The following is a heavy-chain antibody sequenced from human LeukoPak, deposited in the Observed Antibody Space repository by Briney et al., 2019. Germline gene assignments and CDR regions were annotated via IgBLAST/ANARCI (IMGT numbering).Heavy chain of an antibody. V-gene: IGHV4-61*02. J-gene: IGHJ4*02. D-gene: IGHD2-2*01. CDR3: ARGRQRLYCSSTSCRAAGIPLYDY. CDR1: GGSISSGSYY. CDR2: IYTSGST. Sequence: SETLSLTCTVSGGSISSGSYYWSWIRQPAGKGLEWIGRIYTSGSTNYNPSLKSRVTISVDTSKNQFSLKLSSVTAADTAVYYCARGRQRLYCSSTSCRAAGIPLYDYWGQGTPVTVSS.